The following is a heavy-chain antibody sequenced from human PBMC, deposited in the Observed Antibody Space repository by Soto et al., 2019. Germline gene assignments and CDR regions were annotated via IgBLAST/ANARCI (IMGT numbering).Heavy chain of an antibody. D-gene: IGHD6-19*01. CDR1: GYTFTSYY. CDR2: MNPNNGNT. J-gene: IGHJ5*02. V-gene: IGHV1-8*01. CDR3: ARAGQWLDNWFDP. Sequence: ASVKVSCKASGYTFTSYYINWVRQATGQGLEWMGWMNPNNGNTVYAQKFQGRVTMTRNTSISTAYMELSSLRSEDTAVYYCARAGQWLDNWFDPWGQGTLVTVSS.